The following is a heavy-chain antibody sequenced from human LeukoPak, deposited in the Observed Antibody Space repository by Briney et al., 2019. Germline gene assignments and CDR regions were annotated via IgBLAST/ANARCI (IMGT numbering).Heavy chain of an antibody. D-gene: IGHD2-2*03. CDR1: GGSFSGYY. CDR3: ARHRRALDALDY. V-gene: IGHV4-34*01. CDR2: INHSGST. J-gene: IGHJ4*02. Sequence: SETLSLTCAVYGGSFSGYYWSWIRQPPGKGLEWIGEINHSGSTNYNPSLKSRVTIPVDTSKNQFSLKLSSVTAADTAVYYCARHRRALDALDYWGQGTLVTVSS.